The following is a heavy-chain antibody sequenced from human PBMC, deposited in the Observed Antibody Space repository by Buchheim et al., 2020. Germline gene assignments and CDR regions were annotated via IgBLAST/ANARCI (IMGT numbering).Heavy chain of an antibody. D-gene: IGHD3-10*01. CDR1: GFTFSSYG. CDR3: AKDPSGITLSSRDY. CDR2: ISYDGSNK. V-gene: IGHV3-30*18. J-gene: IGHJ4*02. Sequence: QVQLVESGGGVVQPGRSLRLSCAASGFTFSSYGMHWVRQAPGTGLEWVAVISYDGSNKYYADSVKGRFTISRDNSKNTLYLQMNSLRAEDTAVYYCAKDPSGITLSSRDYWGQGTL.